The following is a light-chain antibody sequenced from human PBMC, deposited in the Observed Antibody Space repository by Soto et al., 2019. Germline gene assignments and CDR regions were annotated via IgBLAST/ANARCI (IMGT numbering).Light chain of an antibody. Sequence: QSALTQPASVSGSPGQSITISCTGTSSDVGAYNYVSWYQQHPRKAPKLMIYDVTTRPSGVSNRFSGSKSGNTASLTISGLLAEDEADYYCSSCTSSSTLLFGGGTKLTVL. J-gene: IGLJ2*01. CDR1: SSDVGAYNY. CDR2: DVT. CDR3: SSCTSSSTLL. V-gene: IGLV2-14*01.